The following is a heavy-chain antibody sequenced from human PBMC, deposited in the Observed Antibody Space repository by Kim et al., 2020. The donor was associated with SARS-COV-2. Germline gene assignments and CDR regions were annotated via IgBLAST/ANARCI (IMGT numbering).Heavy chain of an antibody. J-gene: IGHJ4*02. CDR3: ARGASSDPFDY. Sequence: TNYADSVKGQFTISRDNAKNSLYLQMNSLRAEDTAVYYCARGASSDPFDYWGQGTLVTVSS. CDR2: T. D-gene: IGHD6-19*01. V-gene: IGHV3-11*06.